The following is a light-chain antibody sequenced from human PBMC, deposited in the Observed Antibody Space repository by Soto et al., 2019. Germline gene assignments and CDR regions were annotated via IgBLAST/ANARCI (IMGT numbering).Light chain of an antibody. Sequence: EIVLTQSPATLSLSPGERATLSCRASQSVGTYLAWYQQKPGQAPRLLIYDASIRATGIPARFSGSGSGTDSTLTISTLEPEDFAVYYCQQRTNWPPLTFGGGTKVEIK. CDR2: DAS. V-gene: IGKV3-11*01. CDR3: QQRTNWPPLT. CDR1: QSVGTY. J-gene: IGKJ4*01.